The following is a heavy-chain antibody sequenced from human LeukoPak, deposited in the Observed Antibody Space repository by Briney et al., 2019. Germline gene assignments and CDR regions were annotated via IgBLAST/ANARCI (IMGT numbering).Heavy chain of an antibody. J-gene: IGHJ6*02. D-gene: IGHD5-12*01. V-gene: IGHV3-30*18. CDR1: GFTFSSYG. Sequence: PGGSLRLSCAASGFTFSSYGMHWVRQAPGKGLEWVAVISYDGSNKYYAGSVKGRFTISRDNSKSTLYLQMNSLRAEDTGTYYCAKTHYDLLDVWGQGTTVTVSS. CDR2: ISYDGSNK. CDR3: AKTHYDLLDV.